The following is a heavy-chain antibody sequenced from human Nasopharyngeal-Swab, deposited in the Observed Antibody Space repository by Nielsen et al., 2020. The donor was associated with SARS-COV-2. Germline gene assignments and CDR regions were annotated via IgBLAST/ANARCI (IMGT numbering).Heavy chain of an antibody. J-gene: IGHJ6*02. CDR2: IYYSGST. CDR1: GGSISSSSYY. Sequence: SETLSLTCTVSGGSISSSSYYWGWIRQPPGTGLEWIGSIYYSGSTYYNPSLKSRVTISVDTSKNQFSLKLSSVTAADTAVYYCARHVPAILWFGVQSYYGMDVWGQGTTVTVSS. V-gene: IGHV4-39*01. CDR3: ARHVPAILWFGVQSYYGMDV. D-gene: IGHD3-10*01.